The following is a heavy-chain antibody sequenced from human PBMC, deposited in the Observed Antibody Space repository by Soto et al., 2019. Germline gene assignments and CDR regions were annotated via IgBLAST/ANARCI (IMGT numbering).Heavy chain of an antibody. CDR2: VYYSGRT. D-gene: IGHD3-9*01. Sequence: QLQLQESGPGLVKPSETLSLTCTVSGGSVSSSSYYWGWVRKPPGKGLGWIGSVYYSGRTYYNSSLESLVTISGYKSKNQCSLKLMSLSAADTAVYYCGRREGLATISYYFDYWCQGALVTVSS. J-gene: IGHJ4*02. CDR1: GGSVSSSSYY. CDR3: GRREGLATISYYFDY. V-gene: IGHV4-39*01.